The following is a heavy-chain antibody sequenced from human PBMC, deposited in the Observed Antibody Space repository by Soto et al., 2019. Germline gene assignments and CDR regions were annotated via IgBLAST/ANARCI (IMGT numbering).Heavy chain of an antibody. CDR2: ISAYNGNT. Sequence: QVQLVQSGAEVKKPGASVKVSCKASGYTFTSYGISWVRQAPGQGLEWMGWISAYNGNTNYAQKLQGRVTMTTDTSTSTAYRELRSVRSDDTAVYYCAREGARYMDYYGMDVWGQGTTVTVSS. CDR3: AREGARYMDYYGMDV. V-gene: IGHV1-18*01. CDR1: GYTFTSYG. D-gene: IGHD5-18*01. J-gene: IGHJ6*02.